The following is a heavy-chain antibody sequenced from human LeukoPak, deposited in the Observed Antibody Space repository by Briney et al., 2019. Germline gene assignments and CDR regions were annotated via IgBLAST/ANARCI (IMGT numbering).Heavy chain of an antibody. Sequence: GASVKVSCRAVGYMFTDFRVHWVRRAPGQGLEWMGWIYPSTNGTKSAQKFQGRITLTRDTSISTVFMELKNLRSDDTAVYYCARGRYSNDYWGQGTLVSVSS. CDR3: ARGRYSNDY. V-gene: IGHV1-2*02. D-gene: IGHD2-21*01. CDR1: GYMFTDFR. CDR2: IYPSTNGT. J-gene: IGHJ4*02.